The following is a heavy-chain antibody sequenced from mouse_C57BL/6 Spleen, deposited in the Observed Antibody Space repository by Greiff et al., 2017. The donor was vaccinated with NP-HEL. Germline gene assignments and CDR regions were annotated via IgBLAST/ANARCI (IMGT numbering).Heavy chain of an antibody. V-gene: IGHV1-53*01. CDR2: INPSNGGT. J-gene: IGHJ4*01. D-gene: IGHD1-1*01. CDR1: GYTFTSYW. Sequence: VQLQQSGTELVKPGASVKLSCKASGYTFTSYWMHWVKQRPGQGLEWIGNINPSNGGTNYNEKFKGKATLTVDKSSSTAYMQLSSLTSEDSAVYYCARYGYYGSSPGYAMDYWGQGTSGTVSS. CDR3: ARYGYYGSSPGYAMDY.